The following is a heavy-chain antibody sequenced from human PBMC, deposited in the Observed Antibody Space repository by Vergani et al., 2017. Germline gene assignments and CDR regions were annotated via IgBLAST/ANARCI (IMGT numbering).Heavy chain of an antibody. CDR2: INSDGSST. Sequence: EVQLVESGGGLVQPGGSLRLSCAASGFTFSSYWMHWVRQAPGKGLVWVSRINSDGSSTSYADSVKGRFTISRDNAKNTLDLQMNSLRAEATAVYYCARRGYSGYDYVDFDYWGQGTLVTVSS. J-gene: IGHJ4*02. D-gene: IGHD5-12*01. V-gene: IGHV3-74*01. CDR3: ARRGYSGYDYVDFDY. CDR1: GFTFSSYW.